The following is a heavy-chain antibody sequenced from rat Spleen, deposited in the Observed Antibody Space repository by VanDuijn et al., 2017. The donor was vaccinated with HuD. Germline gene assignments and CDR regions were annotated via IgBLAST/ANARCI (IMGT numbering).Heavy chain of an antibody. CDR3: ARGGYDFAY. J-gene: IGHJ3*01. V-gene: IGHV5-22*01. Sequence: EVQLVESGGGLVQPGRSLKLSCAASGFTFSTFPMAWVRQAPKKGLEWVASITYEGSSTYYGDSVKGRFTISRDNAKSTLYLQINSLRSEDTATYYCARGGYDFAYWGQGTLVTVSS. CDR1: GFTFSTFP. CDR2: ITYEGSST. D-gene: IGHD4-3*01.